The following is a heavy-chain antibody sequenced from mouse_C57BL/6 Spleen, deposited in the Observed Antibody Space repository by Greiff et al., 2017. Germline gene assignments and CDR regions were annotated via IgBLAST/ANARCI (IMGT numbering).Heavy chain of an antibody. V-gene: IGHV1-18*01. Sequence: VQLQQSGPELVKPGASVKIPCKASGYTFTDYNMDWVKQSHGKSLEWIGDINPNNGGTIYNQKFKGKATLTVDKSSSTAYMELRSLTSEDTAVYYCARYPRYYYGSSYWYFDVWGTGTTVTVSS. CDR1: GYTFTDYN. D-gene: IGHD1-1*01. J-gene: IGHJ1*03. CDR2: INPNNGGT. CDR3: ARYPRYYYGSSYWYFDV.